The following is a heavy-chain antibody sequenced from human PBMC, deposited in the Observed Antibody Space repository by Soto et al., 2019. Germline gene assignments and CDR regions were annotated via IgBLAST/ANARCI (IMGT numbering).Heavy chain of an antibody. CDR2: ITRGGDNT. J-gene: IGHJ2*01. D-gene: IGHD3-10*01. CDR3: VKHARHQDLHPRPARGSADL. V-gene: IGHV3-23*01. Sequence: GSVGLSCAAARFTFDAYTMRQSRIAPGKGLEGVLAITRGGDNTYYADSVKGRFTVSRDNDENTVYLQMNRLRGDDTAAYFFVKHARHQDLHPRPARGSADL. CDR1: RFTFDAYT.